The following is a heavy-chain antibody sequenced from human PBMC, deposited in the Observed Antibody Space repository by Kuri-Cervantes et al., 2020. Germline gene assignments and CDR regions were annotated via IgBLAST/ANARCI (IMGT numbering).Heavy chain of an antibody. CDR3: TRGRYSGYQIDY. CDR1: GFTFSSYA. J-gene: IGHJ4*02. CDR2: IRSKAYGGTT. D-gene: IGHD5-12*01. Sequence: GESLKISCAASGFTFSSYAMHWVRQAPGKGLEWVGFIRSKAYGGTTEYAASVKGRFTISRDDSKSIAYLQMNSLKTEDTAVYYCTRGRYSGYQIDYWGQGTLVTVSS. V-gene: IGHV3-49*04.